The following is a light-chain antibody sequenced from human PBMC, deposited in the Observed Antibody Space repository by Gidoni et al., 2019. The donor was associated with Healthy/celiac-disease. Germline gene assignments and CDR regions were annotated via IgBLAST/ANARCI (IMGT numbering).Light chain of an antibody. CDR2: KAS. V-gene: IGKV1-5*03. CDR1: QSISNW. Sequence: DIQMTQSPSTLSASVRDRVTITCRASQSISNWLAWYQQIPGKAPKLLIYKASGLESGVPSRFSGSGSGTEFTLTISSLQPDDFATYYCQQYNSFSGLVTFSGGTKVEIK. J-gene: IGKJ4*01. CDR3: QQYNSFSGLVT.